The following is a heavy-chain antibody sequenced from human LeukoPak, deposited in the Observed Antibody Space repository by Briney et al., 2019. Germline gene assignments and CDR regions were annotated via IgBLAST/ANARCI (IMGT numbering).Heavy chain of an antibody. J-gene: IGHJ4*02. D-gene: IGHD5-18*01. Sequence: SVKVSCKASGGTFSSYAISWVRQAPGRGLEWMGGIIPIFGTANYAQKFQGRVTITADESTSTAYMELSSLRSEDTAVYYCASPELYSYGLPFDYWGQGTLVTVSS. CDR3: ASPELYSYGLPFDY. V-gene: IGHV1-69*13. CDR1: GGTFSSYA. CDR2: IIPIFGTA.